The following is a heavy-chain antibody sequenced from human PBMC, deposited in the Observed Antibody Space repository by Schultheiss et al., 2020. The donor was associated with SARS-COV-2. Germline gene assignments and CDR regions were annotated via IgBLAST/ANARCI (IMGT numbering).Heavy chain of an antibody. CDR1: GGTFSSYA. V-gene: IGHV1-18*01. CDR3: ARGKLGYYYYYMDV. J-gene: IGHJ6*03. CDR2: ISAYNGNT. Sequence: ASVKVSCKASGGTFSSYAISWVRQAPGQGLEWMGWISAYNGNTNYAQKLQGRVTMTTDTSTSTAYMELRSLRSDDTAVYYCARGKLGYYYYYMDVWGKGTTVTVSS.